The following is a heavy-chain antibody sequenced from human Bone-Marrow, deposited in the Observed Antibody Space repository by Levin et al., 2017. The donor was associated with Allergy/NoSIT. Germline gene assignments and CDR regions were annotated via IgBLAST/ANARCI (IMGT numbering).Heavy chain of an antibody. CDR2: ISSDGSNK. J-gene: IGHJ3*02. CDR1: GFTFSSYG. CDR3: ARNQKGYCSGGSCANGLDI. Sequence: GESLKISCAASGFTFSSYGMHWVRQAPGKGLGWVAVISSDGSNKYYADSVKGRFTVSRDNSKNTLYLQMNSLRPEDTAVFYCARNQKGYCSGGSCANGLDIWGQGTMVTVSS. V-gene: IGHV3-30*03. D-gene: IGHD2-15*01.